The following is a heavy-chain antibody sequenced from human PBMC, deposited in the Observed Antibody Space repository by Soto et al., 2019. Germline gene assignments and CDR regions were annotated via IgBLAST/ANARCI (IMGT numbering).Heavy chain of an antibody. V-gene: IGHV4-38-2*01. J-gene: IGHJ4*02. Sequence: SETLSLTGAVSVYSISSGYYWGCIRRPPGKGLEWIGSIYHSGSTYYNPSLKSRVTISVDTSKNQFSLKLSSVTAADTAVYYCARVTTVVTSLFDYWGQGTLVTVSS. CDR3: ARVTTVVTSLFDY. D-gene: IGHD4-17*01. CDR1: VYSISSGYY. CDR2: IYHSGST.